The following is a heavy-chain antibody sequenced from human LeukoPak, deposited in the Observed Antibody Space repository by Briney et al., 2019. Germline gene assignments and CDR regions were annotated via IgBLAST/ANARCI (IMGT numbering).Heavy chain of an antibody. CDR2: IIPIFGTA. CDR3: ARFRGFGSGYYYWWFDP. D-gene: IGHD3-22*01. J-gene: IGHJ5*02. Sequence: SVKVSCKASGGTVSSYAISWVRQAPGQGLEWMGGIIPIFGTANYAQKFQGRVTITADESTSTAYMELSSLRSEDTAVYYCARFRGFGSGYYYWWFDPWGQGTLVTVSS. V-gene: IGHV1-69*13. CDR1: GGTVSSYA.